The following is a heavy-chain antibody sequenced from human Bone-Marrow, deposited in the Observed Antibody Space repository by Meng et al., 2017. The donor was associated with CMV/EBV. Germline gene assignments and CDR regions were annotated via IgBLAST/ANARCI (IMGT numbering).Heavy chain of an antibody. D-gene: IGHD3-22*01. Sequence: VSSVRQAPGKGLEWVSAISGGGGSTYNADSVEGQFTISRDDSKNTLYLQMNSLRAEDTAVYYCAKGAYYDSSGYASRSYYYYGMDVWGQGTTVTVSS. CDR3: AKGAYYDSSGYASRSYYYYGMDV. J-gene: IGHJ6*02. V-gene: IGHV3-23*01. CDR2: ISGGGGST.